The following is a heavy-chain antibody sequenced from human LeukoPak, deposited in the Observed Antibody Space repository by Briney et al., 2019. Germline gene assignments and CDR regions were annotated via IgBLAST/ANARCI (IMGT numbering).Heavy chain of an antibody. CDR2: INLRGST. D-gene: IGHD3-10*01. V-gene: IGHV4-34*01. CDR1: GGSFNDYY. CDR3: ARLRWFGNYPWYYYYMDV. J-gene: IGHJ6*03. Sequence: SETLSLACAVYGGSFNDYYWNWIRQPPGKGLEWIGEINLRGSTTYNPSLKSRVTISLDESKNQFSLKLSSVTAADTAVYYCARLRWFGNYPWYYYYMDVWGKGTTVTISS.